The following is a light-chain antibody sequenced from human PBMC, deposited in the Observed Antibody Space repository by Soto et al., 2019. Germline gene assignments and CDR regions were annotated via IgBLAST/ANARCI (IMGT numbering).Light chain of an antibody. CDR1: QNIDRW. V-gene: IGKV1-5*03. CDR3: QQYTSSSRT. CDR2: KAS. Sequence: DIQMTQSPSALSASVGDRVTITCRASQNIDRWLAWYQQKPGKAPKLLIYKASSLESGVPSRFSGSGSGAEFTLTISSLQPEDFATYYCQQYTSSSRTFGPGTKVDIK. J-gene: IGKJ3*01.